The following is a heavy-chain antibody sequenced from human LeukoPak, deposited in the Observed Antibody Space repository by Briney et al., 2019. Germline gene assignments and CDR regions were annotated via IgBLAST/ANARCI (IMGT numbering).Heavy chain of an antibody. J-gene: IGHJ4*02. CDR3: VRDVGAAPDYYFDY. CDR2: IYHSGST. D-gene: IGHD1-26*01. Sequence: SETLSLTCAVSGGSISSSNWWSWVRQPPGKGLEWIGEIYHSGSTNYNASLKSRVTISVDKSKNQFSLRLTSVTAADTAVYYCVRDVGAAPDYYFDYWGQGTLVTVSS. V-gene: IGHV4-4*02. CDR1: GGSISSSNW.